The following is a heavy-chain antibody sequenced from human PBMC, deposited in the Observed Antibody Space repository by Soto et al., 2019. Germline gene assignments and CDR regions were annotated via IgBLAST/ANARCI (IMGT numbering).Heavy chain of an antibody. CDR2: ISSSSSTI. CDR1: GFTFSSYS. Sequence: PGGSLRLSCAASGFTFSSYSMNWVRQAPGKGLEWVSYISSSSSTIYYADSVKGRFTISRDNAKNSLYLQMNSLRDEGTAVYYCARVSAHSGYAYLYFDYWGQGTLVTVSS. V-gene: IGHV3-48*02. J-gene: IGHJ4*02. D-gene: IGHD5-12*01. CDR3: ARVSAHSGYAYLYFDY.